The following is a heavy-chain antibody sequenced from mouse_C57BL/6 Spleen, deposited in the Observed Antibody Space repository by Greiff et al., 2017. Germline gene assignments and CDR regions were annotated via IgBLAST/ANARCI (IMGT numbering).Heavy chain of an antibody. Sequence: QVQLKESGPELVKPGASVKISCKASGYAFSSSWMNWVKQRPGQGLEWIGRIYPGDGDTNYNGKFKGKATLAADKSSSTAYMQLSSLTSEDSAVYFCAREEKTAQAAEFAYWGQGTLVTVSA. CDR1: GYAFSSSW. J-gene: IGHJ3*01. D-gene: IGHD3-2*02. CDR2: IYPGDGDT. CDR3: AREEKTAQAAEFAY. V-gene: IGHV1-82*01.